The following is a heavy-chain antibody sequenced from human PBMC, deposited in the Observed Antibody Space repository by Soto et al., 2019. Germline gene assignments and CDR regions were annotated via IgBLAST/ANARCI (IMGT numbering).Heavy chain of an antibody. CDR3: AKGGQLLSEGGGY. V-gene: IGHV3-9*01. J-gene: IGHJ4*02. CDR2: ISWNSGSI. CDR1: GFTFDDYA. D-gene: IGHD2-2*01. Sequence: EVQLVESGGGLVQPGRSLRLSCAASGFTFDDYAMHWVRQAPGKGLEWVSGISWNSGSIGYADSVKGRFTISRDNAKNSLYLQMNSLRAEGTALYDCAKGGQLLSEGGGYWGQGTLVTVSS.